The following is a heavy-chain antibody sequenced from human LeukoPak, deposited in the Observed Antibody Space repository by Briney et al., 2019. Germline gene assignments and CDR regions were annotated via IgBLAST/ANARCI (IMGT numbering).Heavy chain of an antibody. D-gene: IGHD6-6*01. J-gene: IGHJ4*02. CDR2: IYPGDSDT. CDR1: GYSFTNYW. Sequence: PGESLRISCKGYGYSFTNYWIAWVRQMPGKGLELMGIIYPGDSDTRYRPSFQGQVTISADKSISTAYLQWSSLKASDTAMYYCARHGVTSSSSSPDDYWGQGTLVTVSS. CDR3: ARHGVTSSSSSPDDY. V-gene: IGHV5-51*01.